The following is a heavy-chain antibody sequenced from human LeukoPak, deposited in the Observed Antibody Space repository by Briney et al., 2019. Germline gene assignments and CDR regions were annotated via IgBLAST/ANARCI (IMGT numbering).Heavy chain of an antibody. V-gene: IGHV3-23*01. CDR3: AKDQYGGNPQYYFDY. CDR1: GFTFSSYA. J-gene: IGHJ4*02. D-gene: IGHD4-23*01. Sequence: PGGSLRLSCAASGFTFSSYAMSWVRQAPGKGLDWFSAISGSGGNTYYADSVKGRFTIPRDNSKNTLYLQMNSLRAEDTAVYYCAKDQYGGNPQYYFDYWGQGTLVTVSS. CDR2: ISGSGGNT.